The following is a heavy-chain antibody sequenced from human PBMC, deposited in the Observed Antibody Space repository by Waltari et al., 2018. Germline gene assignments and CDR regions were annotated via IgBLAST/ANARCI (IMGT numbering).Heavy chain of an antibody. Sequence: EVELVESGGGLVQPGGSLRLTWAATVLIVSRRGMSGVRQAPGKGPEWVANMNEDGSDIYYVDSVKGRFSISRDNAKNSLYLQMNSLRADDTAIYYCARDMGIYTNYVTYWGQGTLVTVSS. J-gene: IGHJ4*02. D-gene: IGHD3-16*01. CDR1: VLIVSRRG. V-gene: IGHV3-7*01. CDR2: MNEDGSDI. CDR3: ARDMGIYTNYVTY.